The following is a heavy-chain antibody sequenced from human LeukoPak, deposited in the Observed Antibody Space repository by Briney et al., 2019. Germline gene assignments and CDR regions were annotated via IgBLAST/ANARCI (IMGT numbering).Heavy chain of an antibody. J-gene: IGHJ4*02. CDR3: ARGLPPTPHVIVGATLDY. D-gene: IGHD1-26*01. V-gene: IGHV4-34*01. CDR1: GGSFSGYY. Sequence: SETLSLTCAVYGGSFSGYYWSWIRQPPGKGLEWIGEINHIGSTNYNPSLKSRVTISVDTSKNQFSPKLSSVTAADTAVYYCARGLPPTPHVIVGATLDYWGQGTLVSVSS. CDR2: INHIGST.